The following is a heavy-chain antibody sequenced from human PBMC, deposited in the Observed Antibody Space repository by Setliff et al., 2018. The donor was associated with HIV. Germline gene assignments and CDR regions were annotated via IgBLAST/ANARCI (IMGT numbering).Heavy chain of an antibody. V-gene: IGHV4-34*01. J-gene: IGHJ4*02. CDR1: GESFSAYF. D-gene: IGHD2-8*01. Sequence: SETLSLTCAVYGESFSAYFWSWIRQPPGKGLEWIGEINHSGSTNYNPSFKSRVTISMGTSKNHFSLKLSSVTAADTAVYYCATGLLMPPDYWGQGSLVTVSS. CDR3: ATGLLMPPDY. CDR2: INHSGST.